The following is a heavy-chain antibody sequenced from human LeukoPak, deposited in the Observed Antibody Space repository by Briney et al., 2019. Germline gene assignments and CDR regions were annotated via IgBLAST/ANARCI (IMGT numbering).Heavy chain of an antibody. V-gene: IGHV1-69*06. CDR1: GGTFSSYA. J-gene: IGHJ4*02. CDR2: IFPIFATA. D-gene: IGHD3-10*01. Sequence: SVKVSCKASGGTFSSYAISWVRQAPGQGLEWMGRIFPIFATANYAQKFQGRVTITADKSTSTAYMELSSLRSEDTAVYYCARVSSLAWFGDIDYWGQGTLVTVSS. CDR3: ARVSSLAWFGDIDY.